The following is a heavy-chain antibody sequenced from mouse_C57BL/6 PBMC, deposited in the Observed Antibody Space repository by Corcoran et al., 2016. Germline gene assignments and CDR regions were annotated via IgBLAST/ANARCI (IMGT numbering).Heavy chain of an antibody. D-gene: IGHD3-3*01. CDR1: GYTFTDYY. Sequence: EVQLQQSGPVLVKPGASVKMSCKASGYTFTDYYMNWVKQSHGKSLEWIGVINPYNGGTSYNQKFKGKATLTVDKSSSTAYMELNSLTSEDSAVYYCARSPGRGTRYFDYWGQGTTLTVSS. V-gene: IGHV1-19*01. CDR3: ARSPGRGTRYFDY. CDR2: INPYNGGT. J-gene: IGHJ2*01.